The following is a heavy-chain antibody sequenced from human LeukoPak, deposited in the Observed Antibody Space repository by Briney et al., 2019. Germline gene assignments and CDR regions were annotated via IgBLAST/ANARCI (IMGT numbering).Heavy chain of an antibody. V-gene: IGHV1-18*01. D-gene: IGHD1-20*01. J-gene: IGHJ4*02. Sequence: ASVKVSCKVSGYSLTTYGINWVRQAPGQGVEWMGWLSAYTGGTNYAQDFQGRVTMTTDTSTSTAYMELRSLRSDDTAVYYCARELYNLAADHWGQGTLVTVSS. CDR1: GYSLTTYG. CDR2: LSAYTGGT. CDR3: ARELYNLAADH.